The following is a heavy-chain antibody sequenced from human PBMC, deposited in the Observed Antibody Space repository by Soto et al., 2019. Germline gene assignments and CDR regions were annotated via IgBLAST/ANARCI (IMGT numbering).Heavy chain of an antibody. CDR3: ARDGPDDYGLFHYNYNGMDV. CDR2: SNSDGSRT. V-gene: IGHV3-74*01. D-gene: IGHD4-17*01. CDR1: GFSFYKYW. J-gene: IGHJ6*02. Sequence: EVQLVESGGGLVQPGGSLRLSCAASGFSFYKYWMHWVRQAPGKGLVWVSRSNSDGSRTSYADSVKDRFSISRDNSKNILYLQMNSLRVDDTAVYYCARDGPDDYGLFHYNYNGMDVWGQGTTDTVSS.